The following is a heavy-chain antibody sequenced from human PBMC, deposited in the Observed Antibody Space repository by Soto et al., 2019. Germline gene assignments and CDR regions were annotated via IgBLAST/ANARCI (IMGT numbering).Heavy chain of an antibody. J-gene: IGHJ4*02. V-gene: IGHV1-69*13. CDR1: GGTFSSHA. CDR3: VRYYYDSSGYYNDD. D-gene: IGHD3-22*01. CDR2: IIPVFDTA. Sequence: GASVKVSCKVSGGTFSSHAISWVRQAPRQGLEWMGVIIPVFDTAKYAQNFQGRITITAGEFRNTAYMELSSLRSEDTAVYYCVRYYYDSSGYYNDDWGQGTLVTVSS.